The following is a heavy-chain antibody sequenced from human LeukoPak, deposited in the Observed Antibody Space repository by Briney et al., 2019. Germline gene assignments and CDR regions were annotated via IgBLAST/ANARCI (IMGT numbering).Heavy chain of an antibody. CDR2: INHSGST. D-gene: IGHD6-19*01. J-gene: IGHJ4*02. Sequence: PSETLSLTCTVYGGSFSGYCWSWIRQPPGKGLEWIGEINHSGSTNYNPSLRSRVTISVDTSKNQFSLKLSSVTAADTAVYYCARVRQWLVKRAHFDYWGQETLVTVSS. CDR3: ARVRQWLVKRAHFDY. CDR1: GGSFSGYC. V-gene: IGHV4-34*01.